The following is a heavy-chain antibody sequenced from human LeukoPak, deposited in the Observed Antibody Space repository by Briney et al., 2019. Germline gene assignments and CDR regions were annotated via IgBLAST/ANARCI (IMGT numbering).Heavy chain of an antibody. CDR3: ARGPRNDP. CDR2: VHPNSGNT. CDR1: GYPFTTWE. J-gene: IGHJ5*02. Sequence: ASVKVSCKTSGYPFTTWEMNGVRQAAGQGLEGMGWVHPNSGNTAYAQKFQGRVTMTRDTSISTAYMELSGLRFDDTAVYFCARGPRNDPWGQGTLVTVSS. V-gene: IGHV1-8*01. D-gene: IGHD1-14*01.